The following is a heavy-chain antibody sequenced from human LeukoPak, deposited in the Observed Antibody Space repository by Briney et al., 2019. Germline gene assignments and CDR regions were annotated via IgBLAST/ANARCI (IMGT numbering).Heavy chain of an antibody. CDR3: ATSSTWQTMNFDY. D-gene: IGHD6-13*01. V-gene: IGHV3-30*03. J-gene: IGHJ4*02. CDR1: GFTFSAYY. Sequence: GGSLRLSCAASGFTFSAYYMHWVRQAPGKGLEWVALVSNDGGIKYYGASVRGRFTISRDNPENTLYLQMNSLRVEDTAVYYCATSSTWQTMNFDYWGQGTLVTVSS. CDR2: VSNDGGIK.